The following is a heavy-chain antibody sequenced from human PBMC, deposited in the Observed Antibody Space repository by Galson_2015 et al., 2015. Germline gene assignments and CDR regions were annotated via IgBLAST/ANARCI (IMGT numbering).Heavy chain of an antibody. V-gene: IGHV1-69*13. CDR2: IIPIFGTA. CDR3: ARGKSITMIVVVSVAFDI. D-gene: IGHD3-22*01. Sequence: SVKVSCKASGGTFSSYAISWVRQAPGQGLEWMGGIIPIFGTANYAQKFQGRVTITADESTSTAYMELSSLRSEDTAVYYCARGKSITMIVVVSVAFDIWGQGTMVTVSS. CDR1: GGTFSSYA. J-gene: IGHJ3*02.